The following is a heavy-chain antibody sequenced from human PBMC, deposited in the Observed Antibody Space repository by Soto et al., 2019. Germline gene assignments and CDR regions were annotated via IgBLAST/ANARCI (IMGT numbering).Heavy chain of an antibody. J-gene: IGHJ6*02. V-gene: IGHV3-30*14. CDR2: ISYDGGNK. CDR3: ARGDREDIAVVIGVRPGEYGVDV. CDR1: GFTFRSYA. D-gene: IGHD2-21*01. Sequence: QVQLVESGGGVVQPGRSLRLSCAASGFTFRSYAMHWVRQAPGKGLECVAVISYDGGNKFYRDYVKGRFTISRDNFRNTLSLQINCLRYEDTAVYYCARGDREDIAVVIGVRPGEYGVDVWGQGTTVTVSS.